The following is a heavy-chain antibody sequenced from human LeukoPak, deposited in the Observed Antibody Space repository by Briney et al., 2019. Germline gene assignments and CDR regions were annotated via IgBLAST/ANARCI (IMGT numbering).Heavy chain of an antibody. CDR3: ARSSYSSSSSV. J-gene: IGHJ3*01. D-gene: IGHD6-6*01. CDR2: INSDGSST. V-gene: IGHV3-74*03. CDR1: GFTFSSYW. Sequence: PGGSLRLSCAASGFTFSSYWMHWVRHAPGKGLVWVSRINSDGSSTTYADSVKGRFTISRDNAKNSLYLQINSLGAEDTAVYYCARSSYSSSSSVWGQGTMVTVSS.